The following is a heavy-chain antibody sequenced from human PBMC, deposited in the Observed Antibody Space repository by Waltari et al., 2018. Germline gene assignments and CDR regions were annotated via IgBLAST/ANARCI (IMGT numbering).Heavy chain of an antibody. CDR3: AREYVWGSYPSFAFDI. Sequence: EVQLVETGGGLIQPGGSLRLSCAASGFTVSSNYMSWVRQAPGKGLEWVSVICSGGSKYYADSVKGRFTISRDNSKNTLYLQMNSLRAEDTAVYYCAREYVWGSYPSFAFDIWGQGTMVTVSS. J-gene: IGHJ3*02. D-gene: IGHD3-16*01. CDR2: ICSGGSK. CDR1: GFTVSSNY. V-gene: IGHV3-53*02.